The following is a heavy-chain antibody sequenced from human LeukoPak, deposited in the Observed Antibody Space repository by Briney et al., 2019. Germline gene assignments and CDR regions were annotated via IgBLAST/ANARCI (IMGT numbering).Heavy chain of an antibody. Sequence: SVTVSCKASGGTFSSYAISWVRQAPGQGLEWMGGIIPIFGTANYAQKFQSRVTITADESTSTAYMELRSLRSEETAVYYCARGPYSSSWYSGDYYYYYMDVWGKGTTVTVPS. CDR1: GGTFSSYA. CDR2: IIPIFGTA. J-gene: IGHJ6*03. D-gene: IGHD6-13*01. CDR3: ARGPYSSSWYSGDYYYYYMDV. V-gene: IGHV1-69*01.